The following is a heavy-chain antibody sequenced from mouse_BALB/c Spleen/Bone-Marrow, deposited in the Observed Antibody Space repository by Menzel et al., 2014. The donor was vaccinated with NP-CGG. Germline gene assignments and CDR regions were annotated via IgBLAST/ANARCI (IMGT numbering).Heavy chain of an antibody. Sequence: EVKLQESGPGLVKPSQSLSLTCTVTGYSITSDYAWNWIRQFPGNKLEWMGYISYSGSTSYNPSLKSRISITRDTSKNQFLLQLNSVTTEGTATYYCARKALYYAMDYWGRGTSVTVSS. CDR1: GYSITSDYA. CDR3: ARKALYYAMDY. CDR2: ISYSGST. V-gene: IGHV3-2*02. J-gene: IGHJ4*01.